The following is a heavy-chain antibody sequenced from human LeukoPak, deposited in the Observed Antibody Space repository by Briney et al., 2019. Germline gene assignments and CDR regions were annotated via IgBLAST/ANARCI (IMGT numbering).Heavy chain of an antibody. V-gene: IGHV4-39*07. CDR1: GGSISSSDYY. CDR3: ARVQYSSSSVPD. CDR2: INHSGST. Sequence: PSETLSLTCTVSGGSISSSDYYWGWIRQPPGKGLEWIGEINHSGSTNYNPSLKSRVTISVDTSKNQFSLKLSSVTAADTAVYYCARVQYSSSSVPDWGQGTLVTVSS. J-gene: IGHJ4*02. D-gene: IGHD6-6*01.